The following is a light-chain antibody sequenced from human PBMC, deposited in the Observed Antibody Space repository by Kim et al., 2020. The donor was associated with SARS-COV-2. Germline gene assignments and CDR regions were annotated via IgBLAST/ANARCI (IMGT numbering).Light chain of an antibody. V-gene: IGKV1-39*01. J-gene: IGKJ1*01. CDR1: QSIGTR. Sequence: IQMTQSPSSLAASVGDRVTIACRASQSIGTRLNWYQQRPGKTPKLLIYAASSLQSGVPSRFTGSGSETDFTLTISSLRPEDFATYYCQQTYSASRTFGQGTKVDIK. CDR2: AAS. CDR3: QQTYSASRT.